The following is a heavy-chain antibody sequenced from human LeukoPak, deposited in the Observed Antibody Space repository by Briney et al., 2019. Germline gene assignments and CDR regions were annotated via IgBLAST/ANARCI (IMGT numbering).Heavy chain of an antibody. CDR1: GGSISGHY. Sequence: SETLSLTCSVSGGSISGHYWSWIRQSPGKGLEWIGNIYYSGVTNYNPSLKSRVTISVDTSKNQFSLKLSSVTAADTAVYYCARATYYYGSGSYYPDYYYYYYMDVWGKGTTVTVSS. CDR2: IYYSGVT. V-gene: IGHV4-59*11. D-gene: IGHD3-10*01. J-gene: IGHJ6*03. CDR3: ARATYYYGSGSYYPDYYYYYYMDV.